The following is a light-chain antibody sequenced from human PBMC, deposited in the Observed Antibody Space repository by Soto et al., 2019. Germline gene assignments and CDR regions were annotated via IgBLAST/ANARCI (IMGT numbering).Light chain of an antibody. CDR3: CSYAPSDTLV. Sequence: QSALTQPASVSGSPGQSITISCTGTSSDVGSYDLVPWYQQHPGKAPKLMIYEGSQRPSGVSNRFSGSKSGNTASLTISGLQAEDEADYYCCSYAPSDTLVFGGGTKVTVL. V-gene: IGLV2-23*01. CDR1: SSDVGSYDL. J-gene: IGLJ2*01. CDR2: EGS.